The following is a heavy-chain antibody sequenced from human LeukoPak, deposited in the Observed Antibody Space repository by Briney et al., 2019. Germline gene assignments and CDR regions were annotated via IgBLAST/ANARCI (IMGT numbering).Heavy chain of an antibody. Sequence: GGSLRLSCAASGFTFSSYGMHWVRQAPGKGLAWVTFIRHDGSNKYYADSVKGRFTISRDNSKNTLYLQMNRLRAEDTAVYYCVKGSKLLLFTRDYNMDVWDKGTTVTISS. J-gene: IGHJ6*03. V-gene: IGHV3-30*02. CDR2: IRHDGSNK. D-gene: IGHD1-7*01. CDR3: VKGSKLLLFTRDYNMDV. CDR1: GFTFSSYG.